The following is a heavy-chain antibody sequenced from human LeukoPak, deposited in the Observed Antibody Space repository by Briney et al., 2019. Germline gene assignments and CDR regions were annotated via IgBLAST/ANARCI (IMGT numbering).Heavy chain of an antibody. CDR2: IYSGGST. CDR1: GFTVSSNY. J-gene: IGHJ4*02. CDR3: AGGYHDSSGYYYAAFDY. Sequence: GGSLRLSCAASGFTVSSNYMSWVRQAPGKGLEGVSVIYSGGSTYYADSVKGRFTISRDNSKNKLYLQMNSLRAEDTAVYHCAGGYHDSSGYYYAAFDYWAREPWSPSPQ. V-gene: IGHV3-66*01. D-gene: IGHD3-22*01.